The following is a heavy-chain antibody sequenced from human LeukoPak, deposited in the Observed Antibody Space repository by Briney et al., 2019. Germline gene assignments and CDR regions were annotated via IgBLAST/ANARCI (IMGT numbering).Heavy chain of an antibody. CDR2: LYSDGRT. J-gene: IGHJ4*02. V-gene: IGHV3-53*01. CDR3: ARGTNWSPLDFDY. Sequence: GGSLRLSCAASGFTVNSNYMNWVRQAPGKGLEWVSVLYSDGRTYYADSVKGRFTISRDTSKNTLYLQMNSLRAEDTAVYFCARGTNWSPLDFDYWGQGTLVTVSS. D-gene: IGHD1-20*01. CDR1: GFTVNSNY.